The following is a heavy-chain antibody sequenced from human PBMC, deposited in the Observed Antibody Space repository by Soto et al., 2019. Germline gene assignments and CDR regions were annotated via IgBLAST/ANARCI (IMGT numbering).Heavy chain of an antibody. CDR3: ARDLGGWTDY. CDR1: GYTFTSYA. J-gene: IGHJ4*02. D-gene: IGHD6-19*01. CDR2: INAGNGNT. V-gene: IGHV1-3*01. Sequence: QVQLVQSGAEVKKPGASVKVSCKASGYTFTSYAMHWVRQAPGQRLEWMGWINAGNGNTKYSQKFQGRVTITRDTSASTAYMELSCMRSEDTTVYYCARDLGGWTDYWGQGTLVTVAS.